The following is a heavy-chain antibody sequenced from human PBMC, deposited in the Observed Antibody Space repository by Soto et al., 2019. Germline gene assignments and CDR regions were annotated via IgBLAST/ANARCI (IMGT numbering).Heavy chain of an antibody. V-gene: IGHV4-59*01. CDR3: GRLNGYCVSTSCHGYYGMDV. J-gene: IGHJ6*02. CDR1: GGSFSPNY. D-gene: IGHD2-2*03. Sequence: SETLSLTCTVSGGSFSPNYWSWIRQPPGKGLEWIEYIYDSGTTDYNPSLKSRVSTSVDTSKNQLSLKLNFVTAADTAVYYCGRLNGYCVSTSCHGYYGMDVWGQGTTVTVSS. CDR2: IYDSGTT.